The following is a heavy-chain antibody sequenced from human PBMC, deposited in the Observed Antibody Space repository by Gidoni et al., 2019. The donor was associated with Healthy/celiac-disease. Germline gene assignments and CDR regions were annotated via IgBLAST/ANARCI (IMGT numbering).Heavy chain of an antibody. V-gene: IGHV3-48*02. J-gene: IGHJ5*02. CDR2: ISSSSSTI. D-gene: IGHD3-3*01. Sequence: EVQLVESGGGWVQPGGSLRLSCAASGFTFSRYSMNWVRQAPGKGLAWVSYISSSSSTISYAYSGKGRFTISRVNAKNSLYLQMNSLRDEDTAVYYCASAGVGDFWSGRSTSDWFDPWGQGTLVTVSS. CDR1: GFTFSRYS. CDR3: ASAGVGDFWSGRSTSDWFDP.